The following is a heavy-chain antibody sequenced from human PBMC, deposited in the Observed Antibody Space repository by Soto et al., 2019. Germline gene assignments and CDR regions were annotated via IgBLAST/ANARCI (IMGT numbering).Heavy chain of an antibody. Sequence: GASVKVSCKASGYTFTSYAMHWVRQAPGQRLEWMGWINAGNGNTKYSQKFQGRVTITRDTSASTAYMELSSLRSEDTAVYYCARDRIVVVPAGLYYMDVWGKGTTVTVSS. CDR2: INAGNGNT. CDR1: GYTFTSYA. CDR3: ARDRIVVVPAGLYYMDV. J-gene: IGHJ6*03. D-gene: IGHD2-2*01. V-gene: IGHV1-3*01.